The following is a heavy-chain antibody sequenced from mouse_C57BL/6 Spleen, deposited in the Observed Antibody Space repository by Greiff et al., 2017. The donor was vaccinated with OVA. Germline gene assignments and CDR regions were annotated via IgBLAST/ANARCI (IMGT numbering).Heavy chain of an antibody. Sequence: QVQLQQSGPGLVQPSQSLSITCTVSGFSLTSYGVHWVRQSPGKGLEWLGVLWRGGSTDYNAAFMSRLSITKDNSKSQVFFKMNSLQADDTAIYYCAKKASYYGSSYAMDYWGQGTSVTVSS. CDR2: LWRGGST. CDR3: AKKASYYGSSYAMDY. CDR1: GFSLTSYG. D-gene: IGHD1-1*01. J-gene: IGHJ4*01. V-gene: IGHV2-5*01.